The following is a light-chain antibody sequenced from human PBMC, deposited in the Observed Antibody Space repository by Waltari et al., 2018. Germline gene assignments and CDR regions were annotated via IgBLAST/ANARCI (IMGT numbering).Light chain of an antibody. Sequence: EVLMTQSPATLSVSPVERVTLPCRASQNIHDNLAWYQQKPGQAPRLLIYGASTRATDIPARFRGSGSGTEFTLTINSLQSGDLGIYYCQQYNKWPPLTFGGGTKVEIK. J-gene: IGKJ4*01. V-gene: IGKV3-15*01. CDR1: QNIHDN. CDR2: GAS. CDR3: QQYNKWPPLT.